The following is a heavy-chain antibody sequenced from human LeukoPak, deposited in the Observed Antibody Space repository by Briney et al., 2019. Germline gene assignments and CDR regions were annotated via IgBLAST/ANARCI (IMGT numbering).Heavy chain of an antibody. CDR1: GFTFSTYT. J-gene: IGHJ4*02. CDR2: ITTSSSYI. CDR3: ARHVVGLGFDY. Sequence: PGGSLRLSCAASGFTFSTYTMNWVRQAPGKGLEWVSSITTSSSYIYYADSVKGRFTISRDNAKNSLYLQMNSLRVEDTAVYYCARHVVGLGFDYWGQGTLVTVSS. D-gene: IGHD3-22*01. V-gene: IGHV3-21*01.